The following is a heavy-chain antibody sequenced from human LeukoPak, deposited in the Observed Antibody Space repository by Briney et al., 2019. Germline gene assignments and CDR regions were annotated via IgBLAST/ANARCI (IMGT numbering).Heavy chain of an antibody. Sequence: GGSLRLSCAASGFTFSSYAMSWVRQAPGKGLEWVGRIKPKTDGETTEYAAPVKDRFTISRDDSKSMMYLQMNSLKTEDTAVYYCITPLPYSAQGGQGTLVTVSS. D-gene: IGHD2-21*01. J-gene: IGHJ4*02. V-gene: IGHV3-15*01. CDR1: GFTFSSYA. CDR2: IKPKTDGETT. CDR3: ITPLPYSAQ.